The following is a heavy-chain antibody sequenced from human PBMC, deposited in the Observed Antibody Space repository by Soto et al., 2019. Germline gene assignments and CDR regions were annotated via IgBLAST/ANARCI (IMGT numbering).Heavy chain of an antibody. CDR1: GGSINNGDYY. Sequence: QVQLQESGPGLVKSSQTLSLTCGVSGGSINNGDYYWSWIRQHPGKGLGWIGYIYYSGTTYFNPSLKSRLAMSLATSKNQFSLKLTSVTAADTAVYYCAREKSVVFGMAHPYWDIDLWGRGTLVTVSS. V-gene: IGHV4-30-4*01. CDR3: AREKSVVFGMAHPYWDIDL. CDR2: IYYSGTT. J-gene: IGHJ2*01. D-gene: IGHD3-3*01.